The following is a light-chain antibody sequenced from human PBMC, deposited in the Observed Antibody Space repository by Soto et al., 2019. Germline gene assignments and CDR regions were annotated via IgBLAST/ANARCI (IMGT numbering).Light chain of an antibody. CDR3: SSYAGSNSLDVI. CDR2: EVI. V-gene: IGLV2-8*01. J-gene: IGLJ2*01. Sequence: QSALAQPPSASGTPGQSVTISCTGTSSDVGGYDYVSWYQQHPGKAPKLIIYEVIKRPSGVPRLFSGSKSGNTASLTVSGLQGEDEAEYYCSSYAGSNSLDVIFGGGTQLTVL. CDR1: SSDVGGYDY.